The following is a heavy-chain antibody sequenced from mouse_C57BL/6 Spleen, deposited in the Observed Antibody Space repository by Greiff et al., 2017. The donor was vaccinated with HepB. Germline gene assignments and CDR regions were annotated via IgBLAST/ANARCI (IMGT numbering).Heavy chain of an antibody. J-gene: IGHJ3*01. CDR3: ARAPVYYDYGGFAY. V-gene: IGHV3-6*01. CDR1: GYSITSGYY. Sequence: VQLKESGPGLVKPSQSLSLTCSVTGYSITSGYYWNWIRQFPGNTLEWMGYISYDGSNNYNPSLKNRISITRDTSKNQFFLKLNSVTTEDTATYYCARAPVYYDYGGFAYWGQGTLVTVSA. D-gene: IGHD2-4*01. CDR2: ISYDGSN.